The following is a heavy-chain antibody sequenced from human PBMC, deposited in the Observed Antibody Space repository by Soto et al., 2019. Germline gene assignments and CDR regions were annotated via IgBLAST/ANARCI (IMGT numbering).Heavy chain of an antibody. CDR3: AREMRHQSADPRFWYFDL. CDR1: GGSIRSSSHY. D-gene: IGHD2-2*01. CDR2: IYFSGST. J-gene: IGHJ2*01. Sequence: QVQLQESGPGLVEPSQTLSLTCTVSGGSIRSSSHYWSWLRHHPGTGLEWIGFIYFSGSTFYNPSLKSRVTLSIDASRNPFCLQLASVTAADTAMYFCAREMRHQSADPRFWYFDLWGRGTQVAVSS. V-gene: IGHV4-31*03.